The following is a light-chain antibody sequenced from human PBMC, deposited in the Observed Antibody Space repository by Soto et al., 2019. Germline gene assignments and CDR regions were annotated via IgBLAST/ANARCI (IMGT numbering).Light chain of an antibody. Sequence: DIQITQSPSTLSGSVGDRVTITCRASQTISSWLAWYPQKQGKAPKLLIYKASTLKSGVPSRFRGSGSGTELTITISSLQPDDFETYYCQHYNSYSEAFGQGTKVDIK. V-gene: IGKV1-5*03. CDR1: QTISSW. J-gene: IGKJ1*01. CDR3: QHYNSYSEA. CDR2: KAS.